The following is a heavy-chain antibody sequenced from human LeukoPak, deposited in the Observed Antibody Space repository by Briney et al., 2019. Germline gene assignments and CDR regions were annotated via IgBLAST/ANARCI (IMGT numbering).Heavy chain of an antibody. CDR1: GFTFSNYG. D-gene: IGHD2-21*01. J-gene: IGHJ4*02. Sequence: GGSLRLSCAASGFTFSNYGMHWVRQAPGKGLEWVAVIWYDGNNKNYADSVKGRFTISRDNSRNTLYLQMNSLRAEDTAVYYCARPMSLFYFDFWGQGTLVTVSS. V-gene: IGHV3-33*01. CDR2: IWYDGNNK. CDR3: ARPMSLFYFDF.